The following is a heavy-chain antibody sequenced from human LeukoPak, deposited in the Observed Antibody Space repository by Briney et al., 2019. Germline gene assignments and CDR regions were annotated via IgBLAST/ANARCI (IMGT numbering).Heavy chain of an antibody. Sequence: PGGSLRLSCVASGFTFDDYGISWVRQAPGKGLEWVSRIHWNSGSTRYADSVKGRFTISRDNAKNSVFLQMNSLRAEDTAVHYCVRARRYTNSWVIAFDNWGQGTMVTVPS. CDR1: GFTFDDYG. J-gene: IGHJ3*02. V-gene: IGHV3-20*04. CDR3: VRARRYTNSWVIAFDN. CDR2: IHWNSGST. D-gene: IGHD6-13*01.